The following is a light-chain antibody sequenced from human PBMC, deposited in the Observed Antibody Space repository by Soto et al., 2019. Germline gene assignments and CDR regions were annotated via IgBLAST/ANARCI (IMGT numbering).Light chain of an antibody. J-gene: IGLJ1*01. CDR3: SYYRSSTTFV. V-gene: IGLV2-14*01. CDR2: EVR. Sequence: QSVLTQPASVSGSPGQSITISCTGTSSDVGAYNYVSWYQQYPGRAPKVTIFEVRKRPSGVSTRFSGSKSGDRASLTISGLKAEDEADYYCSYYRSSTTFVFGPGTQVTVL. CDR1: SSDVGAYNY.